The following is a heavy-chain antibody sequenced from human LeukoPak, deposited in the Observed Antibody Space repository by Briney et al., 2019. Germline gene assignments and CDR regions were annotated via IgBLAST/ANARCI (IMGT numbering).Heavy chain of an antibody. D-gene: IGHD3-3*01. Sequence: SETLSLTCTVSGGSISSYYWSWIRQPPGKGLEWIGYIYYSGSTNYNPSLKSRVTISVDTSKNQFSLKLSSVTAADTAVYYCARVKDFWSGYYQSWGTDVWGQGTTVTVSS. J-gene: IGHJ6*02. CDR1: GGSISSYY. CDR2: IYYSGST. V-gene: IGHV4-59*01. CDR3: ARVKDFWSGYYQSWGTDV.